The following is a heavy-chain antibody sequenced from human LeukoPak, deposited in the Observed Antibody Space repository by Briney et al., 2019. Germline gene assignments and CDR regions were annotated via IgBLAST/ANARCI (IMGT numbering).Heavy chain of an antibody. J-gene: IGHJ5*02. V-gene: IGHV4-59*01. Sequence: SETLSLTCTVSGGSISSYYWSWIRQPPGKGLEWIGYIYYSGSTNYNPSLKSRVTISVDTSKNQFSLKLSSVTAADTAVYYCARVFGARVAARPGSGWFDPWGQGTLVTVSS. CDR2: IYYSGST. D-gene: IGHD6-6*01. CDR3: ARVFGARVAARPGSGWFDP. CDR1: GGSISSYY.